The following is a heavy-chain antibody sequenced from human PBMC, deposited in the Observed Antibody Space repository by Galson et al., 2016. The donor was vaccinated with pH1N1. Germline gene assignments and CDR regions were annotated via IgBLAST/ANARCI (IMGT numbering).Heavy chain of an antibody. V-gene: IGHV1-18*01. Sequence: WISVYNGNTNYAQKLQGRVTMTTDTSTSTAYMELRSLRSDDTAVYYCARDGESMRGSYFNYYYYGMDVWGQGTTVTVSS. CDR2: ISVYNGNT. D-gene: IGHD1-26*01. J-gene: IGHJ6*02. CDR3: ARDGESMRGSYFNYYYYGMDV.